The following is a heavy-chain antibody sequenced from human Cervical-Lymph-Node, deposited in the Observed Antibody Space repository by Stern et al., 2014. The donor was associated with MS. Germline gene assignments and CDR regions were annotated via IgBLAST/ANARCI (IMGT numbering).Heavy chain of an antibody. D-gene: IGHD6-6*01. J-gene: IGHJ4*02. CDR2: ISYDGSNK. Sequence: VQLVESGGGVVQPGRSLRLSCAASGFTFSSYGMHWVRQAPGKGLEWVAVISYDGSNKYYADSVKGRFTISRDNSKNTLYLQMNSLRAEDTAVYYCAKDRYSSSSAFIDYWGQGTLVTVSS. CDR3: AKDRYSSSSAFIDY. V-gene: IGHV3-30*18. CDR1: GFTFSSYG.